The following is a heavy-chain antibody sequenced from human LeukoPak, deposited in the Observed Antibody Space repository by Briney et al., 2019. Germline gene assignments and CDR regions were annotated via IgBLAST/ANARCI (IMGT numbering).Heavy chain of an antibody. CDR2: IKQDGSEK. CDR1: GFTFSSYW. V-gene: IGHV3-7*01. Sequence: PGGSLRLSCAASGFTFSSYWMSWVRQAPGKGLGWGANIKQDGSEKYYVDSVKGRFTISRDNAKNSLYLQMNSLRAEDTAVYYCARGYCSGGSCYSIDYWGQGTLVTVSS. D-gene: IGHD2-15*01. J-gene: IGHJ4*02. CDR3: ARGYCSGGSCYSIDY.